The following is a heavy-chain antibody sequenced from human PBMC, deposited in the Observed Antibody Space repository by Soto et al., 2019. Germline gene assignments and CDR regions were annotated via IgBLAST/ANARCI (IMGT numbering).Heavy chain of an antibody. CDR3: ARIKKRLVMTDRTKNYFDY. J-gene: IGHJ4*02. Sequence: QVQLQQWGAGLLKPSETLSLTCAVYGGSFSGYYWSWIRQPPGKGLEWIGEINHSGSTNYNPSLKSRVTISVDTSKNQFSLKLSSVTAADTAVYYCARIKKRLVMTDRTKNYFDYWGQGTLVTVSS. CDR2: INHSGST. CDR1: GGSFSGYY. V-gene: IGHV4-34*01. D-gene: IGHD3-9*01.